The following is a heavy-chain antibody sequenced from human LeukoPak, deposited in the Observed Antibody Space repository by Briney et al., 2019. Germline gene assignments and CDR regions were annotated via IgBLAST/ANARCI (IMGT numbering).Heavy chain of an antibody. J-gene: IGHJ4*02. V-gene: IGHV4-59*08. D-gene: IGHD1-7*01. CDR3: ARLLFGTTKFYFDY. CDR2: IYYTGST. Sequence: SETLSLTCIVSGSSISSYYWSWIRQPPGKGLEWIGYIYYTGSTNYNPSLKSRVTISIDTSKNQFSLKLNSVTAADTAVYYCARLLFGTTKFYFDYWGQGALVTVSS. CDR1: GSSISSYY.